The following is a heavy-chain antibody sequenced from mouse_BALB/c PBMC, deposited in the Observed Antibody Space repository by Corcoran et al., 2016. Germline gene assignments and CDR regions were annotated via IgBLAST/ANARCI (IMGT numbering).Heavy chain of an antibody. CDR2: IDPANGNT. D-gene: IGHD1-1*01. CDR1: GFNIKDTY. CDR3: ARRYYYGRWYFDV. Sequence: EVQLQQSGAELVKPGASVKLSCTASGFNIKDTYMHWVKQRPEQGLEWIGRIDPANGNTKYDPKFQGKATITADTSSNTAYLQLSSLTSEDTAVYYCARRYYYGRWYFDVWGAGTTVTVSS. V-gene: IGHV14-3*02. J-gene: IGHJ1*01.